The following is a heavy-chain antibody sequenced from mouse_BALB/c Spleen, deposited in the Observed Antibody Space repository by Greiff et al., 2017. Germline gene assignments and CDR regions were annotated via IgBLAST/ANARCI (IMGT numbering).Heavy chain of an antibody. J-gene: IGHJ4*01. CDR3: ARDGNSSLDY. Sequence: EVLLVESGGGLVQPGGSRKLSCAASGFTFSSFGMHWVRQAPEKGLEWVATISAGGSYTYYPDSVKGRFTISRDNAKNNLYLQMSSLKSEDTAMYYCARDGNSSLDYWGQGTSVTVSA. D-gene: IGHD2-1*01. CDR1: GFTFSSFG. V-gene: IGHV5-6*01. CDR2: ISAGGSYT.